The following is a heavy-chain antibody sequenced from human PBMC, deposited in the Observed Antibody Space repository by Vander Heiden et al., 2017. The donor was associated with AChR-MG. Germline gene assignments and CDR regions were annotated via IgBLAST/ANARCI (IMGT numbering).Heavy chain of an antibody. Sequence: QVTLKESGPVLVKPTETLTLTCTVSGFSLSNARMGVSWIRQPPGKALEWLAHIFSNDEKSYSTALKSRLTISKDTSKSQVVLTMTKMETVDTATYYFALSPRRGSCSYDYWGQGTLVTVSS. CDR2: IFSNDEK. CDR3: ALSPRRGSCSYDY. V-gene: IGHV2-26*01. CDR1: GFSLSNARMG. D-gene: IGHD2-15*01. J-gene: IGHJ4*02.